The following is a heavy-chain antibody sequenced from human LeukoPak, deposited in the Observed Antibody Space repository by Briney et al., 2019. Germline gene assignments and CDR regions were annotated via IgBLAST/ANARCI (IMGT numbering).Heavy chain of an antibody. CDR1: GFTFSTYT. Sequence: GGSLRLSCAASGFTFSTYTMSWVRQAPGKGLEWVSVFYVGGATYYADSVKGRFTISRDNSENTLCLQMKSLRAEDTAVYYCARGDGYNIFDYWGQGTLVPVSS. CDR2: FYVGGAT. D-gene: IGHD5-24*01. CDR3: ARGDGYNIFDY. J-gene: IGHJ4*02. V-gene: IGHV3-53*01.